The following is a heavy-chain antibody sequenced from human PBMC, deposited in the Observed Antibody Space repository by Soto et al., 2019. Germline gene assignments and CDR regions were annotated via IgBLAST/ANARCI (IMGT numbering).Heavy chain of an antibody. J-gene: IGHJ4*02. Sequence: GGSLRLSCAASGFIFSSDWMHWVRQAAGKGLEWVSRINMDGSSTNYADSVKGRFTISRDNAKNSLYLQMNSLRAEDTAVYYCARASDRGLRPHDFWGQGTRVTVSS. CDR1: GFIFSSDW. CDR3: ARASDRGLRPHDF. D-gene: IGHD2-15*01. V-gene: IGHV3-74*01. CDR2: INMDGSST.